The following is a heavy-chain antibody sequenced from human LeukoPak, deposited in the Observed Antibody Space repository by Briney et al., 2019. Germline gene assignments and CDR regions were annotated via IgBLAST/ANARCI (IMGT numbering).Heavy chain of an antibody. CDR1: GFTFSSYA. V-gene: IGHV3-7*01. D-gene: IGHD5-12*01. CDR3: AREYSGYDSPWY. CDR2: IKQDGSEK. Sequence: PGGSLRLSCAASGFTFSSYAMSWVRQAPGKGLEWVANIKQDGSEKYYVDSVKGRFTISRDNAKNSLYLQMNSLRAEDTAVYYCAREYSGYDSPWYWGQGTLVTVSS. J-gene: IGHJ4*02.